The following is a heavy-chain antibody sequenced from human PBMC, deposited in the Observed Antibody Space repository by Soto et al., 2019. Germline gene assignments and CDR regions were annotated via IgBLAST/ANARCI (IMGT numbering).Heavy chain of an antibody. V-gene: IGHV4-31*03. CDR2: IYYTGAT. Sequence: PSETRSLACTVSVVPIVTVFDVWAWIRERPWKGLDGIGNIYYTGATSYNPSLKSRLTISFDTSKNQFSLKLTSVTAADRAVYFCARDRLCQAATTSLFDYWGQRTMVTVSS. CDR3: ARDRLCQAATTSLFDY. D-gene: IGHD1-26*01. J-gene: IGHJ4*02. CDR1: VVPIVTVFDV.